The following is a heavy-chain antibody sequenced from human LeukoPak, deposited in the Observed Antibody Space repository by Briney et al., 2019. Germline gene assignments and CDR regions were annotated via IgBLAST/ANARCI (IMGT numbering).Heavy chain of an antibody. V-gene: IGHV1-69*06. D-gene: IGHD3-10*01. CDR2: IIPISGTA. Sequence: GSSVKVSCKASGNTFSSYAISWVRQAPGQGLEWMGGIIPISGTANNAQKFQGRVTITADKSTNTAYMELSSLRSEDTAVYYCARGFGSGTNRRNYYYYYMDVWGKGTTVTVSS. J-gene: IGHJ6*03. CDR1: GNTFSSYA. CDR3: ARGFGSGTNRRNYYYYYMDV.